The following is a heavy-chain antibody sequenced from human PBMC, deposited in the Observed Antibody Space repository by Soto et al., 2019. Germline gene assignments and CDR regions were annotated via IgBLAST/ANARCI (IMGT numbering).Heavy chain of an antibody. Sequence: QVQLQQWGAGLLKPSETLSLTCAVYGGSFSGYYWSWIRQPPGKGLEWIGEINHSGSTNYNPSLKSRVTISVDTSKNQFSLKLSSVTAADTAVYYCARGGELGTRALGYWGQGTLVTVSS. J-gene: IGHJ4*02. CDR1: GGSFSGYY. CDR3: ARGGELGTRALGY. CDR2: INHSGST. D-gene: IGHD1-26*01. V-gene: IGHV4-34*01.